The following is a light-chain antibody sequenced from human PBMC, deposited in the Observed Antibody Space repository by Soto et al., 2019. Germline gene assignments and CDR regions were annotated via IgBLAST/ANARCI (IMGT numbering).Light chain of an antibody. CDR3: LQYHNLWA. CDR1: QSVSSN. J-gene: IGKJ1*01. V-gene: IGKV3-15*01. CDR2: GAS. Sequence: IVMTQSPDTQYVNKGERATLSWRASQSVSSNLAWYQQKPGQAPRLLIYGASTRATGIPARFSGSGSGTEFTLTISSLQSEDFTVYSCLQYHNLWAFGQGTKV.